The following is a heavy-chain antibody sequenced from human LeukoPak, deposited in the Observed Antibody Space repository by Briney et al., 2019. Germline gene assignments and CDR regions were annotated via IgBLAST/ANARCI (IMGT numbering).Heavy chain of an antibody. V-gene: IGHV4-61*01. CDR1: GGSVSSGSYY. D-gene: IGHD4-11*01. J-gene: IGHJ4*02. CDR2: IYYSGST. Sequence: PSETLSLTCTVSGGSVSSGSYYWRWIRQPPGKGLEWIGYIYYSGSTNYNPSLKSRVTISVDTSKNQCSLKLSSVTAEGTAVYYCARGTDTVTSPPDYWGQGTLVTVSS. CDR3: ARGTDTVTSPPDY.